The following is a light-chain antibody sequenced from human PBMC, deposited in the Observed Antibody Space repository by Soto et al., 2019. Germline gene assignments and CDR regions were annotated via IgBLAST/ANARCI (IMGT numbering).Light chain of an antibody. V-gene: IGKV3-20*01. Sequence: EIVLTQSPGTLSLSPGERATLSCRASQSIRKNLGWYQHKPGQAPRLLIYDASGRAAGVPDRFSGSGSGTDFTLTFGRLEPEDFAVYYWQLYGGASRTFGQVTKVVIK. J-gene: IGKJ1*01. CDR3: QLYGGASRT. CDR1: QSIRKN. CDR2: DAS.